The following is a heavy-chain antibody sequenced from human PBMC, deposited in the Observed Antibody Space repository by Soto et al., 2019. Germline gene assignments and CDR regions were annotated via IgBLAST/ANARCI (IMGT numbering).Heavy chain of an antibody. Sequence: QVQLQEPGPRLVEPSQTLSLTCTVSGGSISRGNSCWSWIRQTPGTGLEWVGHIYDSVNTYSNPSLNNRVTISVHISKNQSSLHLRSVTAADTAVYSCARGSSGDNVDYWGQGTLVTVSS. CDR1: GGSISRGNSC. J-gene: IGHJ4*02. CDR3: ARGSSGDNVDY. V-gene: IGHV4-30-4*01. D-gene: IGHD1-26*01. CDR2: IYDSVNT.